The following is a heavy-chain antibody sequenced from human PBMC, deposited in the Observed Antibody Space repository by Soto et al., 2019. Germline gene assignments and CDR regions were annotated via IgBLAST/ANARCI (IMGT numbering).Heavy chain of an antibody. J-gene: IGHJ4*02. V-gene: IGHV3-9*01. CDR2: ISWNGASI. Sequence: EVQLVESGGGLVQPGRFLRLSCAASGFTFDDYAIHWVRQAPGRGLEWVAGISWNGASIGYADSVKGRFTISRDNAKNSLHLQMNSLRSEDTALYYCANLPLYGSGFDCWGQGTLVTVSS. CDR1: GFTFDDYA. CDR3: ANLPLYGSGFDC. D-gene: IGHD3-10*01.